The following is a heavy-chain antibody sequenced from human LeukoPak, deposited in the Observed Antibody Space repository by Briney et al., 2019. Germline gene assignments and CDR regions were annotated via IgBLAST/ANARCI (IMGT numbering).Heavy chain of an antibody. J-gene: IGHJ4*02. D-gene: IGHD6-13*01. CDR2: INPNSGGT. V-gene: IGHV1-2*02. Sequence: ASVKVSCKASGYTFTGYYMHWVRQAPGQGLEWMGWINPNSGGTNYAQKFQGRVTMTRDTSISTAYMELSRLRSDYTAVYYCARAAAVRWANPNDMGYWGQGTLVTVSS. CDR1: GYTFTGYY. CDR3: ARAAAVRWANPNDMGY.